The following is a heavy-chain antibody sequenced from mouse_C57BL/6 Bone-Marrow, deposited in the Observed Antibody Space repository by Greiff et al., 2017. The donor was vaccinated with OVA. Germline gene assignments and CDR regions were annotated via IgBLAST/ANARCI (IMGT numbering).Heavy chain of an antibody. CDR1: GFTFSSYA. J-gene: IGHJ4*01. CDR3: ARDYYGHAMDY. D-gene: IGHD2-1*01. V-gene: IGHV5-4*01. Sequence: EVQGVESGGGLVKPGGSLKLSCAASGFTFSSYAMSWVRQTPEKRLEWVATISDGGSYTYYPDNVKGRFTISRDNAKNNLYLQMSHLKSEDTAMYYCARDYYGHAMDYWGQGTSVTVSS. CDR2: ISDGGSYT.